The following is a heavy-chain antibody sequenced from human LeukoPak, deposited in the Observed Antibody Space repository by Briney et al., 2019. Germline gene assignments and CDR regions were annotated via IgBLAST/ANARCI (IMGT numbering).Heavy chain of an antibody. J-gene: IGHJ4*02. V-gene: IGHV3-23*01. CDR2: ISGSGGST. CDR1: GFTFSSYA. Sequence: GGSLRLSCAASGFTFSSYAMTWVRQAPGKGLEWVSAISGSGGSTYYADSVKGRFTISRDNSKNTLYLQMNTLRADDTAVYYCAKGYDSSGYYYAYWGQGTLVTVSS. D-gene: IGHD3-22*01. CDR3: AKGYDSSGYYYAY.